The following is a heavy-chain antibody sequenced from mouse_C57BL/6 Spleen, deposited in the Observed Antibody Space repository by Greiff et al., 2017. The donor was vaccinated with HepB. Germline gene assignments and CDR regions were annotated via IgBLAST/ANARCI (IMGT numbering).Heavy chain of an antibody. CDR1: GYTFTSYW. Sequence: QVQLQQSGAELVKPGASVKLSCKASGYTFTSYWMHWVKQRPGQGLEWIGMIHPNSGSTNYNEKFKSKATLTVDKSSSTAYMQLSSLTSEDSAVYYCARADFYYSNLDSWGQNTTLTVSS. V-gene: IGHV1-64*01. D-gene: IGHD2-5*01. J-gene: IGHJ2*01. CDR3: ARADFYYSNLDS. CDR2: IHPNSGST.